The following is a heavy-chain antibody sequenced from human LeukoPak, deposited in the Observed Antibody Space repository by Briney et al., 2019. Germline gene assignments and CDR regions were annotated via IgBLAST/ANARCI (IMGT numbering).Heavy chain of an antibody. J-gene: IGHJ5*02. V-gene: IGHV3-21*01. D-gene: IGHD6-13*01. CDR3: ARAHSSSLAWFDP. CDR1: GFTFSSYS. CDR2: ISSSSFI. Sequence: PGGSLRLSCAASGFTFSSYSMNWVRQAPGKGLEWVSSISSSSFIYYADSVKGRFTISRDNAKSSLYLQMNSLRAEDTAVYYCARAHSSSLAWFDPWGQGTLVTVSS.